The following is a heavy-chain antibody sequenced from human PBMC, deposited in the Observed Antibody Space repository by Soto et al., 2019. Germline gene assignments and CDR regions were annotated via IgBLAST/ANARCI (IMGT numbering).Heavy chain of an antibody. V-gene: IGHV1-69*01. CDR2: TIPIYTTT. CDR3: ARGREDKIRIGYDGMAV. D-gene: IGHD2-15*01. J-gene: IGHJ6*04. CDR1: GGTFRNHA. Sequence: QVQLVQSGAEVKKPGSSVKISCKTSGGTFRNHAFNWVRQAPGQGLEWVGGTIPIYTTTQYAQKFQGRVSITAGESATTFYKEQSSLTSADTATFYCARGREDKIRIGYDGMAVWGNGNKVIVSS.